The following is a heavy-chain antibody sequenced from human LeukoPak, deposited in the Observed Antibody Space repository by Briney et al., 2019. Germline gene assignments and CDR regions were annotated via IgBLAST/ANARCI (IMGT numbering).Heavy chain of an antibody. CDR3: AKAYSSAWSHIGHFDH. CDR2: INSDGSST. Sequence: PGGSLRLSCAASGFTFSIYWVHWVRQAPGKGLVWVSSINSDGSSTSYADSVKGRFTISRDNAKNTLYLQMNSLRAEDTAVYYCAKAYSSAWSHIGHFDHWGQGTLVTVSS. CDR1: GFTFSIYW. V-gene: IGHV3-74*01. J-gene: IGHJ4*02. D-gene: IGHD6-19*01.